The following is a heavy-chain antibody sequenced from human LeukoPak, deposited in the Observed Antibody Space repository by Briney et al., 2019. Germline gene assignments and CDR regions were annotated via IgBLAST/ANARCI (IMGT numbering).Heavy chain of an antibody. CDR2: INPSAGAT. D-gene: IGHD3-22*01. V-gene: IGHV1-46*01. Sequence: ASVKVSCKASGYKFTSFFMHWVRRAPGQGLEWMGIINPSAGATSYAQNYQGRVTLTSDASTNTVYMEMSSLRYEDTAVFYCARDLGNMTEDYYDSSGPDYWGQGTLVTVSS. CDR1: GYKFTSFF. CDR3: ARDLGNMTEDYYDSSGPDY. J-gene: IGHJ4*02.